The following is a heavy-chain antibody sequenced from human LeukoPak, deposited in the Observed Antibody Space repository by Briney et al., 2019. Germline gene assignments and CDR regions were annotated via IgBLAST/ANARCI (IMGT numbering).Heavy chain of an antibody. J-gene: IGHJ4*02. CDR3: VTYSVGYYYFDF. Sequence: XMPGXGLEWMGIIYPGDSDTKYSPSFQGQVTISVDKSISTTYLQWSSLKASDTAMYYCVTYSVGYYYFDFWGQGTXVX. D-gene: IGHD3-22*01. V-gene: IGHV5-51*01. CDR2: IYPGDSDT.